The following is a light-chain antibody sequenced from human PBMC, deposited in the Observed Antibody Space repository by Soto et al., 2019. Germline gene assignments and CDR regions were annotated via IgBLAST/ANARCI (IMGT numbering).Light chain of an antibody. CDR3: QQYGRSLPT. CDR2: GAS. Sequence: ENVLTQSPDILSLSPGERVTLSCRASQSISNSYLAWYQQKPGQAPRVLIYGASNRATGTPDRFSGSGSGKDLTLTISRLQPEDFALYYCQQYGRSLPTFGRGTKLEIK. CDR1: QSISNSY. V-gene: IGKV3-20*01. J-gene: IGKJ2*01.